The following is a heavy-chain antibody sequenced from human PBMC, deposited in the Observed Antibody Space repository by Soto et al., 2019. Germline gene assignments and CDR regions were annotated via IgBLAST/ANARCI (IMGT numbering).Heavy chain of an antibody. CDR3: AHRVLRTVFGLVTTTAIYFDF. CDR2: ICCDDDN. CDR1: GFSLTTSGVG. Sequence: QITLNESGPTQVKPRQTLTLTCTSSGFSLTTSGVGVGWIRQSPGKAPEWLALICCDDDNRYSPSLNSRLTLAKDTSKKPVVLTMADLGPADTATYYCAHRVLRTVFGLVTTTAIYFDFWGQGNPVAVSS. J-gene: IGHJ4*02. D-gene: IGHD3-3*01. V-gene: IGHV2-5*02.